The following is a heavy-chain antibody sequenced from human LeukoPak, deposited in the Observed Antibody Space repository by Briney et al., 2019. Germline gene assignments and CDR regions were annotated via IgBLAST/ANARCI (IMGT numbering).Heavy chain of an antibody. CDR2: IFHSGAT. CDR1: GGSFSGYY. CDR3: ARGRSYYRGMDV. V-gene: IGHV4-34*01. Sequence: SETLSLTCAVYGGSFSGYYWTWIRQSPGKGLEWIGQIFHSGATNYNPSLKSRVTISVDTSKNQFSLRLSSVTAADTAVYYCARGRSYYRGMDVWGQGTTVTVSS. J-gene: IGHJ6*02.